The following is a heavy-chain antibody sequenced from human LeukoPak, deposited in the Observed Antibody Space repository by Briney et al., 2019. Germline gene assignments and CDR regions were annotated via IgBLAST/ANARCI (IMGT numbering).Heavy chain of an antibody. V-gene: IGHV1-69*05. Sequence: SVKVSCKASGGTFSSYAISWVRQAPGQGLEWMGGIIPIFGTANYAQKFQGRVTITTDESTSTAYMELSSLRSKDTAVYYCARVPYSSSWYGRDWFDPWGQGTLVTVSS. CDR3: ARVPYSSSWYGRDWFDP. CDR1: GGTFSSYA. D-gene: IGHD6-13*01. CDR2: IIPIFGTA. J-gene: IGHJ5*02.